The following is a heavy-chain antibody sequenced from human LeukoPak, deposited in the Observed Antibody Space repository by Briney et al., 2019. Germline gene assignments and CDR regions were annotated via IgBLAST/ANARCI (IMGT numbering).Heavy chain of an antibody. Sequence: PGGSLRLSCAASGFTFSSYSMNWVRQAPGKGLEWVSAISGSGGSTYYADSVKGRFTISRDNSKNTLYLQMNSLRAEDTAVYYCAKGYGDYPPFDYWGQGTLVTVSS. V-gene: IGHV3-23*01. D-gene: IGHD4-17*01. CDR3: AKGYGDYPPFDY. CDR2: ISGSGGST. J-gene: IGHJ4*02. CDR1: GFTFSSYS.